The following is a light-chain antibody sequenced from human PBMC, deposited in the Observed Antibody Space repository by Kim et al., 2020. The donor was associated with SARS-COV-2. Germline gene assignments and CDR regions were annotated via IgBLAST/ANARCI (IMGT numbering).Light chain of an antibody. Sequence: SVSPGERSTLSCRAGRSVSSSLAWYQQKLGQAPRLLIHGASTRATGIPDRFSGSGSGTEFTLTISSLQSEDFAVYYCQQYNDWWTFGQGTKVDIK. J-gene: IGKJ1*01. CDR2: GAS. V-gene: IGKV3-15*01. CDR1: RSVSSS. CDR3: QQYNDWWT.